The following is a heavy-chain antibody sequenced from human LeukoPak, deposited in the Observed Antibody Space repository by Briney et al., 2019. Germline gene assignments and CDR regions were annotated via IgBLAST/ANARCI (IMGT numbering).Heavy chain of an antibody. D-gene: IGHD2-2*01. Sequence: GASVKVSCKVSGYTLTELSMHWVRQAPGKGLEWMGGFDPEDGETIYAQKFQGRVIMTEDTSTDTAYMELSRLRSDDTAVYYCARDHCTSSGCYEYYYYGVDVWGQGTTVTVSS. CDR2: FDPEDGET. CDR1: GYTLTELS. CDR3: ARDHCTSSGCYEYYYYGVDV. V-gene: IGHV1-24*01. J-gene: IGHJ6*02.